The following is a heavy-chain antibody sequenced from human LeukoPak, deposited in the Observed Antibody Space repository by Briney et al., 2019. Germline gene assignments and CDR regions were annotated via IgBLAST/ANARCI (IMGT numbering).Heavy chain of an antibody. Sequence: PGGSLRLSCAASGFTFSGSAMHWVRQASGKGLEWVGRIRSKANSYATAYAASVKGRFTISRDDSKNTAYLQMNSLKTEDTAVYYCTASAYCGGDCPWIFDYWGQGTLVTVSS. CDR1: GFTFSGSA. CDR2: IRSKANSYAT. V-gene: IGHV3-73*01. D-gene: IGHD2-21*02. CDR3: TASAYCGGDCPWIFDY. J-gene: IGHJ4*02.